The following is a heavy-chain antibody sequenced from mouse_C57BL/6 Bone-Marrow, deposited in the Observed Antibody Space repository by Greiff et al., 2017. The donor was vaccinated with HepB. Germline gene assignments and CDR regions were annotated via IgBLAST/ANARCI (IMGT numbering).Heavy chain of an antibody. CDR2: ISYSGST. D-gene: IGHD2-2*01. CDR1: GYSITSGYD. CDR3: ARDGYDGYYFDY. Sequence: DVQLQESGPGMVKPSQSLSLTCTVTGYSITSGYDWHWIRHFPGNKLEWMGYISYSGSTNYNPSLKSRISITHDTSKKHFFLKLNSVTTEDTATYYCARDGYDGYYFDYWGQGTTLTVSS. V-gene: IGHV3-1*01. J-gene: IGHJ2*01.